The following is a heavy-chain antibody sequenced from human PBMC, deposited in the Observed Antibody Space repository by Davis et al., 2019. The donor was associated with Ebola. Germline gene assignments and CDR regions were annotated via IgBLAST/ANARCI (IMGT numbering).Heavy chain of an antibody. Sequence: GGSLRLSCEASGFVFSSYVMHWVRQAPGKGLEWVAVLSHDESQKYADSVKGRFTISRDNSKNTLYLEMHSLRPEDTAVYYCARDFTYYFDSSGYYSAPNDALDIWGQGTKVTVSS. J-gene: IGHJ3*02. D-gene: IGHD3-22*01. CDR1: GFVFSSYV. CDR3: ARDFTYYFDSSGYYSAPNDALDI. CDR2: LSHDESQK. V-gene: IGHV3-30-3*01.